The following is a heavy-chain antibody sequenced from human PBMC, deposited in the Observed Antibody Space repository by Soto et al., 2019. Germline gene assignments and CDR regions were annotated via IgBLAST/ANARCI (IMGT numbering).Heavy chain of an antibody. D-gene: IGHD5-12*01. CDR3: ARGFVDIIWRDGYNYAFDI. Sequence: QVQLQESGPGLVKPSQTLSLTCTVSGGSISSGGYYWSWIRQHPGKGLEWIGYIYYSGSTYYNPSLKSRVTISVDTSKNQCSLKLSSVTAADTAVYYCARGFVDIIWRDGYNYAFDIWGQGTMVTVSS. CDR2: IYYSGST. CDR1: GGSISSGGYY. V-gene: IGHV4-31*03. J-gene: IGHJ3*02.